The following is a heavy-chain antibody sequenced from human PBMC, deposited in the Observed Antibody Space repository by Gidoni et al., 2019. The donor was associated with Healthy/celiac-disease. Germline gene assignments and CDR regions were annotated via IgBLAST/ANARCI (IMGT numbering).Heavy chain of an antibody. CDR2: ISGSGGST. Sequence: EVQLLESGGGLVQPGGSLRLSCAASGLTFSSYAMSWVRQAPGKGLEWVSAISGSGGSTYYADSVKGRFTISRDNSKNTLYLQMNSLRAEDTAVYYCANPPGYDFWSGYYSTTNYWGQGTLVTVSS. CDR1: GLTFSSYA. D-gene: IGHD3-3*01. CDR3: ANPPGYDFWSGYYSTTNY. J-gene: IGHJ4*02. V-gene: IGHV3-23*01.